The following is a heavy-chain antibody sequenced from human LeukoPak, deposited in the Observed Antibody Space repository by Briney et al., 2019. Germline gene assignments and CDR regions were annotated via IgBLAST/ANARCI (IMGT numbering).Heavy chain of an antibody. Sequence: PSETLSLTCTVSGGSISSYYWSWIRQPAGKGLEWIGYIYYSGSTNYNPSLKSRVTISVDTSKNQFSLKLSSVTAADTAVYYCARDNCGGDCYYPNNWFDPWGQGTLVTVSS. CDR2: IYYSGST. CDR1: GGSISSYY. D-gene: IGHD2-21*02. V-gene: IGHV4-59*01. J-gene: IGHJ5*02. CDR3: ARDNCGGDCYYPNNWFDP.